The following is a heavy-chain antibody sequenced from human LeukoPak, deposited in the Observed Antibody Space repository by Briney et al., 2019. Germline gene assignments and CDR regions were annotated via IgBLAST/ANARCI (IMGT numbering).Heavy chain of an antibody. Sequence: PSETLSLTCAVSGGSISSSNWWSWVRQPPGKGLEWIGEIYHSGSTNYNPSLKSRVTISIDTSKNQFSLKLNSVTAADTAVYYCARGVTMIVTPHFDYWGQGTLVTVSS. CDR3: ARGVTMIVTPHFDY. CDR2: IYHSGST. CDR1: GGSISSSNW. J-gene: IGHJ4*02. D-gene: IGHD3-22*01. V-gene: IGHV4-4*02.